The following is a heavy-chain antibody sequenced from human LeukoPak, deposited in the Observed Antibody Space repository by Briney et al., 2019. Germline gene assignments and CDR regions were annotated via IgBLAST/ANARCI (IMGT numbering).Heavy chain of an antibody. CDR1: GGSISGSNW. CDR2: IYHSGST. V-gene: IGHV4-4*02. D-gene: IGHD2-8*01. J-gene: IGHJ6*02. CDR3: ARSDEYCTNGVCYYYYGMDV. Sequence: SGTLSLTCAVSGGSISGSNWWSWVRQPPGKGLEWIGEIYHSGSTNYNPSLKSRVTISVDKSKNQFSLKLSSVTAADTAVYYCARSDEYCTNGVCYYYYGMDVWGQGTTVTVSS.